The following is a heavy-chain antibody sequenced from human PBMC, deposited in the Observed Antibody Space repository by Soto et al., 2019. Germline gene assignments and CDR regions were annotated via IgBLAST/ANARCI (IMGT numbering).Heavy chain of an antibody. Sequence: SETLSLTCAVYGGSFSGYYWSWIRQPPGKGLEWIGEINHSGSTNYNPSLKSRVTISVDTSKNQFSLKLSSVTAADTAVYYCARGVLLWFGELSGYYYGMDVWGQGTTVTVSS. V-gene: IGHV4-34*01. J-gene: IGHJ6*02. CDR2: INHSGST. CDR3: ARGVLLWFGELSGYYYGMDV. CDR1: GGSFSGYY. D-gene: IGHD3-10*01.